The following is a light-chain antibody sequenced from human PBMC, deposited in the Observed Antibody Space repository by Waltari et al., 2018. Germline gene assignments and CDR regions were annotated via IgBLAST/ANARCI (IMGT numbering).Light chain of an antibody. CDR3: NSRDSSGNHWV. J-gene: IGLJ3*02. CDR1: SPRSYY. V-gene: IGLV3-19*01. CDR2: GKN. Sequence: SSELTQDPAVSVALGPTVRIICLVDSPRSYYARLYQQKPGQAPVLVIYGKNNRPSGIPDRFSGSSSGNTASLTITGVQAEDEADYYCNSRDSSGNHWVFGGGTKLTVL.